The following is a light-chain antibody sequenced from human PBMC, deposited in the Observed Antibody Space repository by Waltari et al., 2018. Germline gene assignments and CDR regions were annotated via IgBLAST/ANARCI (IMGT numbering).Light chain of an antibody. Sequence: SSELTQDPAVSVALGQTVRITCQGDSLRRFHASWFQQKPGQTPGVVVYGESNRPSGITDRFSGSRSGNTVSLTITGVQAEDEADYYCNSRDSSGDRLVFGGGTKLTVL. J-gene: IGLJ2*01. CDR1: SLRRFH. CDR3: NSRDSSGDRLV. CDR2: GES. V-gene: IGLV3-19*01.